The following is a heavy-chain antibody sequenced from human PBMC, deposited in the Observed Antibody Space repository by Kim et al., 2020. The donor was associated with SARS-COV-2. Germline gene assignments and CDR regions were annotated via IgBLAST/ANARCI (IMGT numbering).Heavy chain of an antibody. Sequence: FQGRVTMTRDTSTSTVYMELSSLRSEDTAVYYCARDSDGAGWLQSAYDYWGQGTLVTVSS. V-gene: IGHV1-46*01. CDR3: ARDSDGAGWLQSAYDY. J-gene: IGHJ4*02. D-gene: IGHD5-12*01.